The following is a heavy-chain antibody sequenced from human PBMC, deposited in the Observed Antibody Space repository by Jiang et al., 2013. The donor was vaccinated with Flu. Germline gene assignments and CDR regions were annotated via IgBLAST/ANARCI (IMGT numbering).Heavy chain of an antibody. V-gene: IGHV4-39*01. CDR3: ARHPSTDYYDSSGYLGWFDP. D-gene: IGHD3-22*01. CDR2: IYYSGST. Sequence: PGLVKPSETLSLTCTVSGGSISSSSYYWGWIRQPPGKGLEWIGSIYYSGSTYYNPSLKSRVTISVDTSKNQFSLKLSSVTAADTAVYYCARHPSTDYYDSSGYLGWFDPWGQGTLVTVSS. J-gene: IGHJ5*02. CDR1: GGSISSSSYY.